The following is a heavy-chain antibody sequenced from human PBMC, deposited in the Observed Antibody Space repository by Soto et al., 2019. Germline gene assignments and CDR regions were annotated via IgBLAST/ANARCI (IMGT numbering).Heavy chain of an antibody. J-gene: IGHJ4*02. CDR2: ISGTASRT. CDR3: ATSFRYFDN. V-gene: IGHV3-23*01. CDR1: GLTPTTTP. D-gene: IGHD3-9*01. Sequence: GGSLRLSCAGSGLTPTTTPLSWVRQTPGKVLEWVTTISGTASRTYYVDSVKGRFFSSRDNSKNTVTLQMNNLTLDDTAVYYCATSFRYFDNWGQGTRVTVCS.